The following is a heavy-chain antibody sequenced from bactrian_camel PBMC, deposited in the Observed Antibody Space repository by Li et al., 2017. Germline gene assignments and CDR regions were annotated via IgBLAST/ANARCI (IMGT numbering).Heavy chain of an antibody. V-gene: IGHV3S40*01. Sequence: VQLVESGGGSVQAGGSLRLSCAASGYTYSCNCLGWFRQAPGKGLEWVSAITGGGGTTYYPDSVKGRFTISRDNAKNTVYLQMNNLKPEDTAMYYCAADGAFPPRRWGVDDFHYWGQGTQVTVS. CDR2: ITGGGGTT. J-gene: IGHJ6*01. D-gene: IGHD5*01. CDR3: AADGAFPPRRWGVDDFHY. CDR1: GYTYSCNC.